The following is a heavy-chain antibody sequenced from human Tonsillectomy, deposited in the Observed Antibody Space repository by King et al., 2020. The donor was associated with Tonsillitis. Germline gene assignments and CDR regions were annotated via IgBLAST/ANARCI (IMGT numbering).Heavy chain of an antibody. J-gene: IGHJ3*02. Sequence: VQRVESGGEVVQPGKSLRLSCEASGFTFNTYAMHRVRQAPGKGLEGGAGIRYDGSNKNYADAVNGRLSIVRDKSKNTLCLQMNSLKDEDTALYYCARDPGSSSWSKGAFDIWGQGTMVTVSS. CDR1: GFTFNTYA. CDR2: IRYDGSNK. D-gene: IGHD6-13*01. CDR3: ARDPGSSSWSKGAFDI. V-gene: IGHV3-33*01.